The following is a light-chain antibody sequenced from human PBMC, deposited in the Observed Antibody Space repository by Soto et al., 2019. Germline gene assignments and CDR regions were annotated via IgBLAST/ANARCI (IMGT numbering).Light chain of an antibody. CDR3: QQRSNWPPLT. CDR1: QSVSSN. CDR2: DAS. V-gene: IGKV3-11*01. Sequence: EVVMTQSPATLSVSLGDRATLSCRASQSVSSNLAWYQQKPGQAPRLLIYDASNRATGIPARFSGNGSGTDFTLTISSLEPEDFGVYYCQQRSNWPPLTFGGGTKVDIK. J-gene: IGKJ4*01.